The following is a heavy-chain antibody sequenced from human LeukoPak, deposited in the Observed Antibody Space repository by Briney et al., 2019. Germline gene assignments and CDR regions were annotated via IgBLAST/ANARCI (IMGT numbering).Heavy chain of an antibody. Sequence: PSETLSLTCTVSGGSISSSSYYWGWIRQPPGKGLEWIGSIYYSGSTYYTPSLKSRVTISVDTSKHQFSLKLSSVTAADTAVYYCARLTGRLLEWFEGYFDLWGRGTLVTVSS. V-gene: IGHV4-39*01. D-gene: IGHD3-3*01. CDR3: ARLTGRLLEWFEGYFDL. J-gene: IGHJ2*01. CDR2: IYYSGST. CDR1: GGSISSSSYY.